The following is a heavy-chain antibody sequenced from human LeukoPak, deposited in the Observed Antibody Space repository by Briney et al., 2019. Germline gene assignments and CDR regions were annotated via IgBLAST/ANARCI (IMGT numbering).Heavy chain of an antibody. CDR3: AKYVSVVVVTAIPNDALDI. J-gene: IGHJ3*02. CDR1: GFTFSSYS. D-gene: IGHD2-21*02. Sequence: GGSLRLSCAASGFTFSSYSMNWVRQAPGKGLEWVSSISSSSSYIYYADSVKGRFTISRDNAKNSLYLQMNSLRAEDTAVYYCAKYVSVVVVTAIPNDALDIWGQGTMVTVSS. CDR2: ISSSSSYI. V-gene: IGHV3-21*01.